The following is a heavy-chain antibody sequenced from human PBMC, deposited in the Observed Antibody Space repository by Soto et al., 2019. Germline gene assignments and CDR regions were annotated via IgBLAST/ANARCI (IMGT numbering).Heavy chain of an antibody. CDR3: AKYFGYRAVPILTFGS. CDR1: GFTFDNYA. CDR2: IHWNSGSI. Sequence: HGWCMRLSCAACGFTFDNYAMAWVRQAPGKGLEWVAAIHWNSGSIGYADSVKGRFTISRDNAKNSLYLQMNSLRPEDTAFYYCAKYFGYRAVPILTFGSWGQGTLVTVSS. J-gene: IGHJ4*02. D-gene: IGHD6-13*01. V-gene: IGHV3-9*01.